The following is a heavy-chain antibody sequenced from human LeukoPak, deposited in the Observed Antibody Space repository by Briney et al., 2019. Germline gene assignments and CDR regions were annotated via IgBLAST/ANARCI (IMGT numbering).Heavy chain of an antibody. CDR3: ARDPLPAGGSTHVDY. Sequence: GGSLRLSCAASGFTFSSYAMHWVRQAPGKGLEWVAVISYDGSNKYYADSVEGRFTISRDNSKNTLYLQMNSLRAEDTAVYYCARDPLPAGGSTHVDYWGQGTLVTVSS. CDR2: ISYDGSNK. D-gene: IGHD2-2*01. V-gene: IGHV3-30-3*01. J-gene: IGHJ4*02. CDR1: GFTFSSYA.